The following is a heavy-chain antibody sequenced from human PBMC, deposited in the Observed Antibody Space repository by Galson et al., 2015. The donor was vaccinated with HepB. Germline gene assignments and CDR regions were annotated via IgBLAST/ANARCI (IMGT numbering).Heavy chain of an antibody. CDR1: GFTFSSYA. CDR2: ISYDGSNK. V-gene: IGHV3-30*04. J-gene: IGHJ4*02. CDR3: ARVTVVAAIVGPFGY. D-gene: IGHD2-15*01. Sequence: SLRLSCAASGFTFSSYAMHWVRQAPGKGLEWVAVISYDGSNKYYADSVKGRFTISRDNSKNTLYLQMNSLRAEVTAVYYCARVTVVAAIVGPFGYWGQGTLVTVSS.